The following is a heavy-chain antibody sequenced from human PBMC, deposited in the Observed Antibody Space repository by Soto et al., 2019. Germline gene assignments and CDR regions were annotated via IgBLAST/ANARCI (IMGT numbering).Heavy chain of an antibody. CDR1: GGSFSGYY. V-gene: IGHV4-34*01. D-gene: IGHD5-18*01. J-gene: IGHJ6*02. CDR3: ARGVGGYRWVF. CDR2: INHSGST. Sequence: SETLSLTCAVYGGSFSGYYWSWIRQPPGKGLEWIGEINHSGSTNYNPSLKSRVTISVDTSKNQFSLYLSSVTAADTAVIYCARGVGGYRWVFWGQGTTVTVSS.